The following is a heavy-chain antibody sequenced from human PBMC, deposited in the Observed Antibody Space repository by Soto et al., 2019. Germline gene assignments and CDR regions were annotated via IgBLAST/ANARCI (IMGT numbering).Heavy chain of an antibody. Sequence: SETLSLSCTVSGVSIDYHYWNWIRQPPGKGLEWIGYVYHSGSTKYSPSLESRVTISVDTSKNQFYLKMSYVTAADTAVYYCARAAKAYSSRSQLDYWGQGALVTVSS. CDR2: VYHSGST. CDR1: GVSIDYHY. J-gene: IGHJ4*02. CDR3: ARAAKAYSSRSQLDY. D-gene: IGHD6-13*01. V-gene: IGHV4-59*11.